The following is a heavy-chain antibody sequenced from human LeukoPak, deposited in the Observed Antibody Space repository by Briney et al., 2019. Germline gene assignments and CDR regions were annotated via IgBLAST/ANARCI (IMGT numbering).Heavy chain of an antibody. V-gene: IGHV1-69*05. CDR2: IIPIFGTA. CDR1: GGTFSSYA. J-gene: IGHJ4*02. Sequence: ASVKVSCKASGGTFSSYAISWVRQAPGQGLEWMGGIIPIFGTANYAQKFQGRVTMTRDTSTSTVYMELSSLGSEDTAVYYCARESEINGFDYWGQGTLVTVSS. D-gene: IGHD1-14*01. CDR3: ARESEINGFDY.